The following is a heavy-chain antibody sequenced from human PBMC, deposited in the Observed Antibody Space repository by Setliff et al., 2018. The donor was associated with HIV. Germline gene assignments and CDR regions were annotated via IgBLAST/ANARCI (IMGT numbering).Heavy chain of an antibody. V-gene: IGHV4-34*04. Sequence: SETLSLTCAVYGGAFNGYYWTWIRQSPGRGLEWIGEINHKGVTNHSPSLMRRATISAETSKNQFSLRLSSVTAADTALYFCARAQIAAPRPFDYWGQGTQVTVSS. CDR3: ARAQIAAPRPFDY. CDR2: INHKGVT. CDR1: GGAFNGYY. D-gene: IGHD2-21*01. J-gene: IGHJ4*02.